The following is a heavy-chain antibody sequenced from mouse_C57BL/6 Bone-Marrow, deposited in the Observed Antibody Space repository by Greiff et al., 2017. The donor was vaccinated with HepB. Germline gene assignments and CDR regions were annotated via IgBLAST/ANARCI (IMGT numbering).Heavy chain of an antibody. CDR2: ISSGGDYI. J-gene: IGHJ4*01. Sequence: EVKLVDSGEGLVKPGGSLKLSCAASGFTFSSYAMSWVRQTPEKRLEWVAYISSGGDYIYYADTVKGRFTISRDNARNTLYLQMSSLKSEDTAMYYCTRVPYGSSSSMDYWGQGTSVTVSS. CDR1: GFTFSSYA. D-gene: IGHD1-1*01. CDR3: TRVPYGSSSSMDY. V-gene: IGHV5-9-1*02.